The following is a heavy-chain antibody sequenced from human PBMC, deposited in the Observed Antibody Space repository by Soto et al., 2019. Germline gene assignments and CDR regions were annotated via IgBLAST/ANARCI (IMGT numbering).Heavy chain of an antibody. CDR1: GGSISSGGYY. J-gene: IGHJ1*01. CDR2: IYYSGST. Sequence: SETLSLTCTVSGGSISSGGYYWSWIRQHPGKGLEWIGSIYYSGSTYYNPSLKSRVTISVDTSKNQFSLKLSSVTAADTAVYYCARDRIAVAGNPEYFQHWGQGTLVTVSS. V-gene: IGHV4-31*03. D-gene: IGHD6-19*01. CDR3: ARDRIAVAGNPEYFQH.